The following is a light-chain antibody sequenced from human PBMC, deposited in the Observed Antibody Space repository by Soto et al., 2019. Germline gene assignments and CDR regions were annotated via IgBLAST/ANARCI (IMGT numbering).Light chain of an antibody. Sequence: QSALTQPASVSGSPGQSITISCTGTSSDVGSYNLVSWYQQHPGRAHKLMIYEASKRPSGISNRFSASKSGKTASLIISGLQPDDEADYFCCSYAGGGTYVFGSGTKVTVL. J-gene: IGLJ1*01. CDR1: SSDVGSYNL. CDR2: EAS. V-gene: IGLV2-23*01. CDR3: CSYAGGGTYV.